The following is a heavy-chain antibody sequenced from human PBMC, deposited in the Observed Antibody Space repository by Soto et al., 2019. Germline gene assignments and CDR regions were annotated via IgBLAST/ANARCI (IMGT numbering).Heavy chain of an antibody. Sequence: PLQTLSLTCTVSGGSFRSSSYYWGWIRQPPGKGLEGIGSMYYTGSTYYNPSLKSRVTTSIDTSKNHFCRNLTAATAADTAVYYCARLYPYYYFYGTDVWGQGTTVTVS. V-gene: IGHV4-39*02. CDR2: MYYTGST. D-gene: IGHD2-8*01. J-gene: IGHJ6*02. CDR3: ARLYPYYYFYGTDV. CDR1: GGSFRSSSYY.